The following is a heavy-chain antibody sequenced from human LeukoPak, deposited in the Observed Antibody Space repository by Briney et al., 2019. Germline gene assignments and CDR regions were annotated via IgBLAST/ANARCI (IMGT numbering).Heavy chain of an antibody. D-gene: IGHD6-19*01. V-gene: IGHV4-39*07. CDR1: GVSISSSNSY. J-gene: IGHJ5*02. CDR2: IFYSGST. CDR3: ARGPGSGWHYLSGENWFDP. Sequence: SETLSLTCTVSGVSISSSNSYWGWIRQPPGKGLEWIGNIFYSGSTYYSPSLKSRVTISLDTSRNQFSLKLTSVTAADTAVYYCARGPGSGWHYLSGENWFDPWGQGTLVTVSS.